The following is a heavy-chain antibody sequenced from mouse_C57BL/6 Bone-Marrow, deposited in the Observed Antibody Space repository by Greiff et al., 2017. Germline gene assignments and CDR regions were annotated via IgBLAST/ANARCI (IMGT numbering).Heavy chain of an antibody. D-gene: IGHD1-1*01. CDR2: ISSGGSYT. V-gene: IGHV5-6*01. CDR3: ARHYYGSSSWYFDV. CDR1: GFTFSSYG. Sequence: EVKLMESGGDLVKPGGSLKLSCAASGFTFSSYGMSWVRQTPDKRLEWVATISSGGSYTYYPDSVKGRFTISRDNAKNTLYLQMSSLKSEDTAMYYCARHYYGSSSWYFDVWGTGTTVTVSS. J-gene: IGHJ1*03.